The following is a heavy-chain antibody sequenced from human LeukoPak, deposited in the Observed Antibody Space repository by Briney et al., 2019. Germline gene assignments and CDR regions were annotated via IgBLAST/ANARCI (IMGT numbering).Heavy chain of an antibody. D-gene: IGHD1-26*01. Sequence: PGGSLRLSCTASGFTFSNAWMSWVRQAPGKGLEWVGRIKSKTDGGTADYAAPVKGRFTISRDDSKNTLYLQMNSLKTEDTAVYYCARINSGRHLGDAFDIWGQGTTVTVSS. CDR1: GFTFSNAW. J-gene: IGHJ3*02. CDR2: IKSKTDGGTA. V-gene: IGHV3-15*01. CDR3: ARINSGRHLGDAFDI.